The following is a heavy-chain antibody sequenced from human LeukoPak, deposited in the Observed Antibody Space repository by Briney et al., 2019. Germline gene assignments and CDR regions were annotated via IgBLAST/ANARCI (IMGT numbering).Heavy chain of an antibody. D-gene: IGHD6-19*01. V-gene: IGHV3-23*01. CDR1: GFTFTNYA. CDR3: AKAGYSSGSDAFDI. Sequence: PGGSLRLSCAASGFTFTNYAMSWVRQAPGKGLEWVSGISGGGGSTYYADSVKGRFTISKDNSKNTLYLQMNSLRAEGTAVYYCAKAGYSSGSDAFDIWGQGTMATVSS. J-gene: IGHJ3*02. CDR2: ISGGGGST.